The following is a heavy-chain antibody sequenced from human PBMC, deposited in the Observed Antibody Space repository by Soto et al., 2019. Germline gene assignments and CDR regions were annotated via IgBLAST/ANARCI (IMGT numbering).Heavy chain of an antibody. Sequence: QVQLQQWGAGLLKPSETLSLTCAVYGGSFSGYNWSWIRQPPGKGLEWIGEINHSGSTNYNPSLKCRVTISVDTSKNQFSLKLSSVTAADTAVYYCARARIAADYNWFDPWGQGTLVTVSS. V-gene: IGHV4-34*01. CDR2: INHSGST. CDR1: GGSFSGYN. D-gene: IGHD6-13*01. J-gene: IGHJ5*02. CDR3: ARARIAADYNWFDP.